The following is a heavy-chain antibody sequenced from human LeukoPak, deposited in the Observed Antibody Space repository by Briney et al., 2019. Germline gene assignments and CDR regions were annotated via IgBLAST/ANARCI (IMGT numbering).Heavy chain of an antibody. CDR2: ISSSSAYI. CDR3: EAVLGGRDY. D-gene: IGHD2-15*01. J-gene: IGHJ4*02. Sequence: GGSLGLSCAASGFTFSTYIMNWVRQAPGKGLEWLSSISSSSAYIYYADSVKGRFTISRDNAKNSLFLQMNSLRAEDTAVYYCEAVLGGRDYWGQGTLVTVSS. V-gene: IGHV3-21*01. CDR1: GFTFSTYI.